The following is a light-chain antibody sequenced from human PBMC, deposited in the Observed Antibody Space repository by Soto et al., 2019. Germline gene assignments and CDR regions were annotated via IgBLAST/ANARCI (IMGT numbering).Light chain of an antibody. CDR3: SSYTSTTKV. CDR2: EVS. V-gene: IGLV2-14*01. J-gene: IGLJ2*01. CDR1: SSDVGGYKY. Sequence: QSALTQPASVSGSPGQSITISCTGTSSDVGGYKYVSWYQQHPGKAPKLMIYEVSNRPSGVSNRFSGSKSGNTASLTISGLQAEDEVDYYCSSYTSTTKVFGGGTKLTVL.